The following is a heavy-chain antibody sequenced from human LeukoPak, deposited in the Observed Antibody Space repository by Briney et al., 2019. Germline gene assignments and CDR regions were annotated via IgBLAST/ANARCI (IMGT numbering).Heavy chain of an antibody. CDR3: ARGSTYYYDRPLDY. CDR1: GFTFSSYW. V-gene: IGHV3-7*01. Sequence: GESLRLSCAASGFTFSSYWMSWVRQAPGKGLEWVANIKQDGSEKYDVDSVKGRFTISRDNAKNSLYLQTNSLRAEDTAVYFCARGSTYYYDRPLDYWGQGTLVTVSS. CDR2: IKQDGSEK. D-gene: IGHD3-22*01. J-gene: IGHJ4*02.